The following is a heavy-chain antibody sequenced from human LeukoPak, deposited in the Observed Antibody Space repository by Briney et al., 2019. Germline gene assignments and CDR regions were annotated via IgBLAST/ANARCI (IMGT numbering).Heavy chain of an antibody. Sequence: ASVKVSCKASGYTLNELSIHWVRQAPGKGLEWMGGFDPEDGETIYAQKFRGRLTMTEDTSTDTAYVELSSLRSDDTAVYYCTTDLDYWGQGSLVTVSS. CDR2: FDPEDGET. V-gene: IGHV1-24*01. J-gene: IGHJ4*02. CDR1: GYTLNELS. CDR3: TTDLDY.